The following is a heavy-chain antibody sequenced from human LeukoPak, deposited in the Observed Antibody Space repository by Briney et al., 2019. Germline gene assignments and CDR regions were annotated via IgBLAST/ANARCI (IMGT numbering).Heavy chain of an antibody. CDR2: ISGSGGST. V-gene: IGHV3-23*01. CDR1: GFTFSSYA. J-gene: IGHJ4*02. CDR3: AKRAKSYYDSSGYHFDY. D-gene: IGHD3-22*01. Sequence: GGSLRLSCAASGFTFSSYAMSWVRQAPGKGLEWVSAISGSGGSTYYADSVKGRFTISRDNSKNTLYLQMNSLRAEDTAVYYCAKRAKSYYDSSGYHFDYWGQGTLVTVSS.